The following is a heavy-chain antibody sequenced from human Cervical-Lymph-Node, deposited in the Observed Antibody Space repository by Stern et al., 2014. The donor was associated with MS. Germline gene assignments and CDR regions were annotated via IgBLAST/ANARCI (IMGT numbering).Heavy chain of an antibody. D-gene: IGHD2/OR15-2a*01. J-gene: IGHJ4*02. Sequence: QVTLKESGPTLVKPTQTLTLTCTFSGFSLSASGVGVGWIRQPPGKALEWLAVVYWDDYKRYSPSLKSRLTITKDTSINQVVLTMTNMDPVDTGTHFCAHLEYSXXXWDYWGQGTXVTVSS. CDR3: AHLEYSXXXWDY. CDR1: GFSLSASGVG. CDR2: VYWDDYK. V-gene: IGHV2-5*02.